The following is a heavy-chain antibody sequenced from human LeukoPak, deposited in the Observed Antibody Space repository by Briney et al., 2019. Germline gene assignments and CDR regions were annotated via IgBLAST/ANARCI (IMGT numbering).Heavy chain of an antibody. CDR1: GGSISSFH. V-gene: IGHV4-59*01. D-gene: IGHD1-26*01. CDR2: LYNSGST. CDR3: ARGVTSPLDAFDI. J-gene: IGHJ3*02. Sequence: SETLSLTCTVSGGSISSFHWNWMRQPPGKGLEWIGYLYNSGSTNYNPSLKSRLTISVDMSKNQLSLKLSSVTAADTAVYYCARGVTSPLDAFDIWGQGTMVTVSS.